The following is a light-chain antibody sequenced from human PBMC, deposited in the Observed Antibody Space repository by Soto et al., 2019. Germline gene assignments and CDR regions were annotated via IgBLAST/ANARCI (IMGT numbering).Light chain of an antibody. J-gene: IGKJ4*01. V-gene: IGKV1-33*01. Sequence: DIQMTQSPSSLSASVGDRVTITCQASQDITDYLNWYQQKPGKAPKLLIFDASNLDTGVPSRFSGSGSGTHFTSTISSLQAEDIATYYCQQHDNLPLTFGGGTKVEIK. CDR3: QQHDNLPLT. CDR1: QDITDY. CDR2: DAS.